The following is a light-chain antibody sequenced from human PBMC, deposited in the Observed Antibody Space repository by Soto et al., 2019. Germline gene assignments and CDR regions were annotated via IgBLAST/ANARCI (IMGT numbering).Light chain of an antibody. CDR2: EVD. CDR3: SSYTSWSTVV. J-gene: IGLJ2*01. V-gene: IGLV2-14*01. Sequence: QSALTQPASVSGSPGQSITISCGGTSSDIGDYNYVSWYQQHPGMAPKLIIYEVDNRPSGISHRFSGSKSGNTASLTISGLQTEDEADYYCSSYTSWSTVVFGGGTKLTVL. CDR1: SSDIGDYNY.